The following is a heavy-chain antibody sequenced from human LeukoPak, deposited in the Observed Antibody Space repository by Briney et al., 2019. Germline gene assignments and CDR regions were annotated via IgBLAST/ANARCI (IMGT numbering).Heavy chain of an antibody. V-gene: IGHV1-2*02. CDR3: ARYCGGDCFPPYFDY. J-gene: IGHJ4*02. CDR2: INPNSGGT. CDR1: GYTFTGYY. Sequence: ASVKVSCKASGYTFTGYYMHWVRQAPGQGLEWMGWINPNSGGTNYAQKFQGRVTMTRDTSISTAYMELSRLRSDDTAVYYCARYCGGDCFPPYFDYWGQGTLVTVSS. D-gene: IGHD2-21*02.